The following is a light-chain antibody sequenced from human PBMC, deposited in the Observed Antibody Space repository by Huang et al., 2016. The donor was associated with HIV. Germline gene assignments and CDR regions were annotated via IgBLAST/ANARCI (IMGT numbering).Light chain of an antibody. J-gene: IGKJ1*01. CDR1: QDIRNS. V-gene: IGKV1-NL1*01. CDR2: AAS. Sequence: DIQMTQSPSSLSASVGDRVTITCRASQDIRNSLAWYQQKPGKGPKLLLYAASKVESGVPSMFSGGGYGTGYTLTISSLQPEDSATYYGQQYHRRRWTFGQGTKVEIK. CDR3: QQYHRRRWT.